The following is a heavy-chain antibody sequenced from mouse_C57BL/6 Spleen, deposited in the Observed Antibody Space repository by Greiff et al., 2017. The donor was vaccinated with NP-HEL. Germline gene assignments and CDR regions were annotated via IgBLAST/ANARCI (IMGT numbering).Heavy chain of an antibody. CDR1: GFTFSDYY. CDR3: ARHCTTVVDAMDY. J-gene: IGHJ4*01. Sequence: EVQLQESGGGLVQPGGSLKLSCAASGFTFSDYYMYWVRQTPEKRLEWVAYISNGGGSTYYPDTVKGRFTISRDNAKNTLYLQMSRLKSEDTAMYYCARHCTTVVDAMDYWGQGTSVTVSS. D-gene: IGHD1-1*01. V-gene: IGHV5-12*01. CDR2: ISNGGGST.